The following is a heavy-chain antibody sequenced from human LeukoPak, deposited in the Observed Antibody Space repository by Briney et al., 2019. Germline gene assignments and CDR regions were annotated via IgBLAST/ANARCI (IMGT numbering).Heavy chain of an antibody. Sequence: PSETLSLTCTASGGSISSYYWSWIRQPPGKGLEWIGYIYYSGSTNYNPSLKSRVTISVDTSKNQFSLKLSSVTAADTAVYYCARVESSSWGLNYYYYYMGVWGKGTTVTVSS. D-gene: IGHD6-13*01. CDR3: ARVESSSWGLNYYYYYMGV. V-gene: IGHV4-59*01. CDR1: GGSISSYY. CDR2: IYYSGST. J-gene: IGHJ6*03.